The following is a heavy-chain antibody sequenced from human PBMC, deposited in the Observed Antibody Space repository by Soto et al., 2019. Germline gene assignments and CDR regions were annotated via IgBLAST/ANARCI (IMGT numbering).Heavy chain of an antibody. V-gene: IGHV1-69*06. CDR1: GGTFSSYA. J-gene: IGHJ4*02. CDR2: IIPIFGTA. CDR3: AVDPDYYDSSGYYYDGASH. Sequence: ASVKVSCKASGGTFSSYAISWVRQAPGQGLEWMGGIIPIFGTANYAQKFQGRVTITADKSTSTAYMELSSLRSEDTAAYYCAVDPDYYDSSGYYYDGASHWGQGTLVTVSS. D-gene: IGHD3-22*01.